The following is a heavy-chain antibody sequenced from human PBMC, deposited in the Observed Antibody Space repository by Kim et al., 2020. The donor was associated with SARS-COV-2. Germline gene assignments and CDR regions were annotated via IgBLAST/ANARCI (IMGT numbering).Heavy chain of an antibody. J-gene: IGHJ6*03. Sequence: GGSLRLSCAASGFTFSSYGMHWVRQAPGKGLEWVAVIWYDGSNKYYADSVKGRFTISRDNSKNTLYLQMNSLRAEDTAVYYCARDQNQLHYYYYYMDVWGKGTTVTVSS. CDR1: GFTFSSYG. CDR3: ARDQNQLHYYYYYMDV. V-gene: IGHV3-33*01. CDR2: IWYDGSNK. D-gene: IGHD2-2*01.